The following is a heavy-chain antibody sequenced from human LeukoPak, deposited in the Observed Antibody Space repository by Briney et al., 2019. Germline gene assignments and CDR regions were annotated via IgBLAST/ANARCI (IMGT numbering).Heavy chain of an antibody. CDR2: ISSSGSTI. Sequence: GGSLRPSCAASGFTFSDYYMSWIRQAPGKGLEWVSYISSSGSTIYYADSVKGRFTISRDNAKTTLYLQMNSLRDEDTAVYYCAGDLISGSGSLGYWGQGTLVTVSS. D-gene: IGHD3-10*01. J-gene: IGHJ4*02. CDR1: GFTFSDYY. V-gene: IGHV3-11*04. CDR3: AGDLISGSGSLGY.